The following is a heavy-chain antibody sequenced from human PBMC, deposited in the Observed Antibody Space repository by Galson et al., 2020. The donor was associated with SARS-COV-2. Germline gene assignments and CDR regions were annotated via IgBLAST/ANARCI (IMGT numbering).Heavy chain of an antibody. V-gene: IGHV1-2*02. D-gene: IGHD3-22*01. CDR2: INPNSGGT. CDR1: GYTFTGYY. Sequence: ASVKVSCKASGYTFTGYYMHWVRQAPGQGLEWMGWINPNSGGTNYAQKFQGRVTMTRDTSISTAYMELSRLRSDDTAVYYCARDAYYYDSSGYLGSWGQGTLVTVSS. J-gene: IGHJ5*01. CDR3: ARDAYYYDSSGYLGS.